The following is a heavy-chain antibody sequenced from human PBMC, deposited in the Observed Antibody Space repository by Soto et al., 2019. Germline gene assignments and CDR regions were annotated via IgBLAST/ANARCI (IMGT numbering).Heavy chain of an antibody. CDR1: GFTFSSYG. V-gene: IGHV3-33*01. CDR3: ARDGDVNTGFGKDY. CDR2: IWHDGGNK. J-gene: IGHJ4*02. Sequence: LRLSCAASGFTFSSYGMHWVRQAPGKGLEWVAFIWHDGGNKFYAESVKGRFTISRDNSKNTLYLQMTSLSAEDTAMYYCARDGDVNTGFGKDYWGQGTLVTVSS. D-gene: IGHD3-16*01.